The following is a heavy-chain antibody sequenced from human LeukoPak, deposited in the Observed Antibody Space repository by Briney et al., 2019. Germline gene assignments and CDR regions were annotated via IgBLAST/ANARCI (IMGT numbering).Heavy chain of an antibody. D-gene: IGHD6-13*01. Sequence: PSETLSLTCAVYGGSFSGYYWSWIRQPPGKGLEWIGEINHSGSTNYNPSLKSRVTISVDTPKNQFSLKLSSVTAADTAVYYCARRSAAARRWFDPWGQGTLVTVSS. CDR2: INHSGST. CDR3: ARRSAAARRWFDP. J-gene: IGHJ5*02. CDR1: GGSFSGYY. V-gene: IGHV4-34*01.